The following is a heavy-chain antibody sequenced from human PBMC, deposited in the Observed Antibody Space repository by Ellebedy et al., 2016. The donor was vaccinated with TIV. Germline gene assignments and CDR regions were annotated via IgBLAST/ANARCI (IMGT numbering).Heavy chain of an antibody. CDR3: AKDRGGVDY. J-gene: IGHJ4*02. CDR1: GFTFSSYG. Sequence: GESLKISXAASGFTFSSYGMHWVRQAPGKGLEWVAVISYDGSNKYYADSVKGRFTISRDNSKNTLYLQMNSLRAEDTAVYYCAKDRGGVDYWGQGTLVTVSS. V-gene: IGHV3-30*18. CDR2: ISYDGSNK. D-gene: IGHD3-3*01.